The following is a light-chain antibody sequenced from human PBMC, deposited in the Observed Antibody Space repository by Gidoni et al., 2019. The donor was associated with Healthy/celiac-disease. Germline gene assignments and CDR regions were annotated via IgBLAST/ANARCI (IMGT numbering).Light chain of an antibody. Sequence: VLIQPPSPLALSPGERPPPACRASQSVSSYLAWYQQKPGQAPRLLIYDASNRATGIPARFSGSGSGTDFTLNISSVEPEDFAVYYCKQRSNWPLTFGGGTKVEIK. J-gene: IGKJ4*01. CDR3: KQRSNWPLT. CDR2: DAS. CDR1: QSVSSY. V-gene: IGKV3-11*01.